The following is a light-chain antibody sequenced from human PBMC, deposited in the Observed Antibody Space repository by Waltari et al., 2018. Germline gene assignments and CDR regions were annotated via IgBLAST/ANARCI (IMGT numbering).Light chain of an antibody. CDR3: QQYDNLPV. CDR2: DAS. J-gene: IGKJ3*01. CDR1: QDISNY. V-gene: IGKV1-33*01. Sequence: DIQMTQSPSSLSASVGDRLTITCQASQDISNYLNWYQQKPGKAPKLLIYDASNLETGVPSRFSGSGSGTDFTFTISSLQPEDIATYYCQQYDNLPVFGPGTKVDIK.